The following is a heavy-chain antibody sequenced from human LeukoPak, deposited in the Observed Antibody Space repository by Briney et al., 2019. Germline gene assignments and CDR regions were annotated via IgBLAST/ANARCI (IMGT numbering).Heavy chain of an antibody. D-gene: IGHD3-9*01. V-gene: IGHV4-4*07. J-gene: IGHJ4*02. CDR2: IYTSGST. Sequence: SETLSLACTASGGSISSYYWSWIRQPAGKGLEWIGRIYTSGSTNYNPSLKSRVTMSVDTSKNQFSLKLSSVTAADTAVYYCARGGGYFDWLSTFDYWGQGTLVTVSS. CDR3: ARGGGYFDWLSTFDY. CDR1: GGSISSYY.